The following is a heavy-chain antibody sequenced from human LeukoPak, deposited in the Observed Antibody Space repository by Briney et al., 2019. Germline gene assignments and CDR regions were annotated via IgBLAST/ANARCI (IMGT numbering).Heavy chain of an antibody. CDR3: ARHGDFCFDN. V-gene: IGHV3-7*03. D-gene: IGHD4-17*01. CDR2: INPDGSEK. Sequence: GGSLRLSCVVSGFTFSHYWMNWVRQAPGKGLVYVAYINPDGSEKNCVDSVKGRFSISRDNAQNTLFLQMNSLRAEDTALYYCARHGDFCFDNWGQGTPVTVS. CDR1: GFTFSHYW. J-gene: IGHJ4*02.